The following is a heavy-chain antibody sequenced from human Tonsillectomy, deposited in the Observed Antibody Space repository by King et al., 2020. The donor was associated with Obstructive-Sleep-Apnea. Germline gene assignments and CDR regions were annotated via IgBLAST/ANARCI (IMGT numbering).Heavy chain of an antibody. D-gene: IGHD5-12*01. CDR3: AKGIRGEYNPQTNDDAFYI. CDR1: GFTFDDYA. Sequence: VQLVESGGGLVQPGRSLRLSCAASGFTFDDYAMHWVRQAPGKGLEWVSGISWNSGSIGYADSVKGRFTISRDNDKNSLYLQMNSLRAEDTALYYCAKGIRGEYNPQTNDDAFYIWGQGSMVTVSS. V-gene: IGHV3-9*01. CDR2: ISWNSGSI. J-gene: IGHJ3*02.